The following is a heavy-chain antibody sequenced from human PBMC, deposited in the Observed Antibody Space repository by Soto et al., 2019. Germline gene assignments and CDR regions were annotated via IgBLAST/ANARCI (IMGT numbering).Heavy chain of an antibody. CDR3: ARDGTAAASSYYYYMDV. J-gene: IGHJ6*03. CDR1: GFTFSDYY. CDR2: ISSSADSI. Sequence: QVQLVESGGGLVKPGGSLRLSCAASGFTFSDYYMSWIRQAPGKGLEWLSYISSSADSIYYADSVKGRFTISRDNAKNSLFLQMNSLRAEDTAVYYCARDGTAAASSYYYYMDVWGKGTTVTVSS. D-gene: IGHD2-2*01. V-gene: IGHV3-11*01.